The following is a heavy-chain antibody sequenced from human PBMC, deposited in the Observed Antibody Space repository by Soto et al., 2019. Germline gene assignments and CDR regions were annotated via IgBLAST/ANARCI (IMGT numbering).Heavy chain of an antibody. Sequence: QVPLVQSGAEVKKPGASVKVSCKASGYTFTSYGISWVRQAPGQGLEWMGWISAYNGNTNYAQKLQGRVTMTTDTSTSTAYMELRSLRSDDTAVYYCARGINRNKQWLVRVTNPLDYWGQGTLVTVSS. CDR3: ARGINRNKQWLVRVTNPLDY. CDR2: ISAYNGNT. CDR1: GYTFTSYG. J-gene: IGHJ4*02. D-gene: IGHD6-19*01. V-gene: IGHV1-18*01.